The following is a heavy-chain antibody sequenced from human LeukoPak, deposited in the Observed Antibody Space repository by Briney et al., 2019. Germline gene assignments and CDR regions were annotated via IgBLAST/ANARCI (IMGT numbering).Heavy chain of an antibody. Sequence: SETLSLTCTVSGGSISSYYWSWIRQPPGKGLEWIGEFYHSGSTNYNPSLKSRVTISVDKSKNQFSLKLSSVTAADTAVYYCARPSGWNEFDPWGQGTLVTVSS. CDR1: GGSISSYY. D-gene: IGHD1-1*01. CDR2: FYHSGST. V-gene: IGHV4-59*12. CDR3: ARPSGWNEFDP. J-gene: IGHJ5*02.